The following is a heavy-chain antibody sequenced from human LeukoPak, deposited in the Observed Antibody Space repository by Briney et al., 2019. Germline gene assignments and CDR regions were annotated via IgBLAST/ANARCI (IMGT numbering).Heavy chain of an antibody. Sequence: GASVTVSCKAAGYTFSSYDINWVRQAPGQGLEWMGWMSPSSGNTGYTQKFQGRVTMTRDTSISTAYMELSSLRSEDTALYYCARMRGYTYGYWYLDLWGRGTLVTVSS. J-gene: IGHJ2*01. D-gene: IGHD5-18*01. CDR1: GYTFSSYD. CDR2: MSPSSGNT. V-gene: IGHV1-8*01. CDR3: ARMRGYTYGYWYLDL.